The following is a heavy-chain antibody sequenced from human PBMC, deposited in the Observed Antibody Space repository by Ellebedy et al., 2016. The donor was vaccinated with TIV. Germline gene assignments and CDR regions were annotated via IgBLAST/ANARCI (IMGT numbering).Heavy chain of an antibody. J-gene: IGHJ4*02. CDR2: INQGGSGT. CDR1: GFTFSTHW. V-gene: IGHV3-7*03. D-gene: IGHD6-13*01. CDR3: ARDLGKSTYSSPPLDY. Sequence: PGGSLRLSCAASGFTFSTHWMSRVRQAPGKGLEWVANINQGGSGTNYVDSVRGRFTISRDNAETSLYLQMNSLTAADTAVYFCARDLGKSTYSSPPLDYWGQGTLVTVSS.